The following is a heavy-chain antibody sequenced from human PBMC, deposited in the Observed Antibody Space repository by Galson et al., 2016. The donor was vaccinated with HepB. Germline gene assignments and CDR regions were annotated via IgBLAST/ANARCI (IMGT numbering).Heavy chain of an antibody. J-gene: IGHJ6*02. CDR1: GFTFSEFG. CDR3: AKVHYWGHYYYGTDV. D-gene: IGHD7-27*01. CDR2: IWYDGSQK. Sequence: SLRLSCAASGFTFSEFGMHWVRQAPGKGLERVAVIWYDGSQKYYDDSVKGRFTVSRDNSRKAVYLQMYSLRPEDTAVYYCAKVHYWGHYYYGTDVWGQGTTVIVSS. V-gene: IGHV3-33*06.